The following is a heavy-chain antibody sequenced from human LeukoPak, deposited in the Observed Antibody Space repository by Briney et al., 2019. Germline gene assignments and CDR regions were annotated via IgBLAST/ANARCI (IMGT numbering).Heavy chain of an antibody. J-gene: IGHJ5*02. V-gene: IGHV4-34*01. CDR2: INHRRST. CDR3: ARQATYGSGSYYKWFDP. CDR1: GGSFSGYY. Sequence: SETLSLTCAVYGGSFSGYYWSWTPQPPGKGLGWIGEINHRRSTNYNPSLKSRVTISVDTSKNQLSLKLSSVTAADTAVYYCARQATYGSGSYYKWFDPWGQGTLVTVSS. D-gene: IGHD3-10*01.